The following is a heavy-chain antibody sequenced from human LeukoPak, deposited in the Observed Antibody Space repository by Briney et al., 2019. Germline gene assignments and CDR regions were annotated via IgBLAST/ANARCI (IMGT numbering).Heavy chain of an antibody. V-gene: IGHV1-2*02. J-gene: IGHJ6*03. CDR1: GYTFTGYY. Sequence: ASVKVSCKASGYTFTGYYIHWVRQAPGQGLEWMGWINPNTGGTNHAERFQGRVTMTRDTSISTAYMELSRLTSDDTAVYYCARGSNYPYYMDVW. CDR3: ARGSNYPYYMDV. D-gene: IGHD4-11*01. CDR2: INPNTGGT.